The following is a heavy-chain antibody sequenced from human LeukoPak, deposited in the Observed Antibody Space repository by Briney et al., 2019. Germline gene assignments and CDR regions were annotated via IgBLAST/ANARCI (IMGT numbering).Heavy chain of an antibody. CDR2: ISGRGGST. Sequence: GGSLRLSCAASGFTFSSYAMSWLRQAPGKGLEWVSAISGRGGSTYYADSVKGRYTNSRDNSREALYLQMNSLRAEDTAVYYCAKGYYDYVWGSYYFDYWGQGTLVTVSS. D-gene: IGHD3-16*01. V-gene: IGHV3-23*01. CDR1: GFTFSSYA. CDR3: AKGYYDYVWGSYYFDY. J-gene: IGHJ4*02.